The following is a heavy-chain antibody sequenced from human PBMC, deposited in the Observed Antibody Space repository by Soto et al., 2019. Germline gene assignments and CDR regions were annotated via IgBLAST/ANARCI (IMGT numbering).Heavy chain of an antibody. CDR2: ISSSGSTI. V-gene: IGHV3-11*01. J-gene: IGHJ5*02. Sequence: PGGSLRLSCAASGFTFSDYYMSWIRQAPGKGLEWVSYISSSGSTIYYADSVKGRFTISRDNAKNSLYLQMNSLRAEDTAVYYCARDPGYIVVVPAAEGNWFDPWGQGTLVTVSS. D-gene: IGHD2-2*01. CDR1: GFTFSDYY. CDR3: ARDPGYIVVVPAAEGNWFDP.